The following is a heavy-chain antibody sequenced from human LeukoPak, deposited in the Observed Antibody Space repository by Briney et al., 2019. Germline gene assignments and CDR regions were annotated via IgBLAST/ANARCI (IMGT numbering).Heavy chain of an antibody. CDR2: INPSGGST. CDR1: GHTFINYY. Sequence: ASVEVSCKASGHTFINYYVHWVRQAPGQGLEWMGMINPSGGSTSYAQKFQGRVSVTRDASTSTVHMELSSLRSEDTALYYCARVDSKPEYYYDNGGRYYGGYYLDYWGQGTLVTVSS. J-gene: IGHJ4*02. V-gene: IGHV1-46*01. CDR3: ARVDSKPEYYYDNGGRYYGGYYLDY. D-gene: IGHD3-22*01.